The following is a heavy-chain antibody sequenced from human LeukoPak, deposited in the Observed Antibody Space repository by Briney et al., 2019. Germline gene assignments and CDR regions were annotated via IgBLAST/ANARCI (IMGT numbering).Heavy chain of an antibody. Sequence: GGSLRLSCAASGFTFRRDWMSWVRQAPGKGLEWVANINQDGSEKYYVDSVKGRFTISRDNAKNSLYLQMNSLRAEDTDVYYCARDTPLSYGGQDYWGQGTLVTVSS. D-gene: IGHD3-16*01. CDR3: ARDTPLSYGGQDY. CDR2: INQDGSEK. CDR1: GFTFRRDW. V-gene: IGHV3-7*01. J-gene: IGHJ4*02.